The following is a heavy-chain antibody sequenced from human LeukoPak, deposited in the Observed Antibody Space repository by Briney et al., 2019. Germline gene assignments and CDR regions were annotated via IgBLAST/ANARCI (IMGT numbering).Heavy chain of an antibody. J-gene: IGHJ6*03. CDR3: TTTRTHYSSSPSRPWLGYYYYYMDV. Sequence: PGGSLRLSCAASGFTFSNAWMSWVRQAPGKGLEWVGRIKSKTDGGTTDYAAPVKGRFTISRDDSKNTLYLQMNSLKTEDTAVYYCTTTRTHYSSSPSRPWLGYYYYYMDVWGKGTTVTVSS. D-gene: IGHD6-6*01. V-gene: IGHV3-15*01. CDR1: GFTFSNAW. CDR2: IKSKTDGGTT.